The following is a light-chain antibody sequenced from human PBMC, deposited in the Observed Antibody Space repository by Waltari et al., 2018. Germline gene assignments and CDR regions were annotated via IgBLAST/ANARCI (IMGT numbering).Light chain of an antibody. CDR2: GAS. V-gene: IGKV3-20*01. CDR1: QSVSRS. CDR3: QHYVRLPAT. J-gene: IGKJ1*01. Sequence: LVLTQSPGTLSLSPGERVTLSCRASQSVSRSLAWYQQKPGQAPKLLIYGASTRATGIPDRFTGSGSGTDFSLTISSLEPEDFAIYFCQHYVRLPATFGQGTKVGIK.